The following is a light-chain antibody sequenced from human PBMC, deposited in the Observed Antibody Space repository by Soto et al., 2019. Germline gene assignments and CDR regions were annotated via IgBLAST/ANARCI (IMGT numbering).Light chain of an antibody. CDR3: QQFASWPLT. CDR1: QSVRSSL. CDR2: TAS. Sequence: EIVLTQSPGTLSLSPGERATLSCRASQSVRSSLLAWYQQKPGQAPRLLIYTASTRATGIPDRFSGGGSGTDFTLTITRLEPEDFAVYYCQQFASWPLTFGGGTKVAIK. V-gene: IGKV3-20*01. J-gene: IGKJ4*01.